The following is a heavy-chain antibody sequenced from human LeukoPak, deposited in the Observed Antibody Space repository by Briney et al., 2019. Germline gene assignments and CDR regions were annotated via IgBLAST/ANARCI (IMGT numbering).Heavy chain of an antibody. V-gene: IGHV4-30-2*05. CDR3: ARVYCGGDCYLGETFDY. Sequence: SETLSLTCAVSGGSISSGGYSWSWIRQPPGKGLEWIGYIYHSGSTYYNPSLKSRVTISVDTSKNQFSLELSSVTAADTAVYYCARVYCGGDCYLGETFDYWGQGTLVTVSS. D-gene: IGHD2-21*02. J-gene: IGHJ4*02. CDR1: GGSISSGGYS. CDR2: IYHSGST.